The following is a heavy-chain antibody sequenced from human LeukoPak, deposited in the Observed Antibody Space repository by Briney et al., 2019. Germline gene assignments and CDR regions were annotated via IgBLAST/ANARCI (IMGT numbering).Heavy chain of an antibody. CDR3: ARGMYGSGSYNLFDY. V-gene: IGHV3-21*01. CDR2: ISATTIYI. D-gene: IGHD3-10*01. CDR1: GITFSSFS. J-gene: IGHJ4*02. Sequence: GGSLRLSCAASGITFSSFSMGWVRRAPGKGLEWVSSISATTIYIYYADSVKGRFTISRDNAKNSLYLQMNSLRAEDTAVYYCARGMYGSGSYNLFDYWGQGTLVTVSS.